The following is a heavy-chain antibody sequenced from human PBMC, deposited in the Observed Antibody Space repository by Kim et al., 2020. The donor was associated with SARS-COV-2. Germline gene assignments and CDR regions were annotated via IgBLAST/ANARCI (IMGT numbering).Heavy chain of an antibody. J-gene: IGHJ6*02. D-gene: IGHD1-26*01. CDR1: GFSLSTSGMC. Sequence: SGPTLVNPTQTLTLTCTFSGFSLSTSGMCVSWIRQPPGKALEWLARIDWDDDKYYSTSLKTRLTISKDTSKNQVVLTMTNMDPVDTATYYCARMGVVGALRGGMDVWGQGTTVTVSS. V-gene: IGHV2-70*11. CDR2: IDWDDDK. CDR3: ARMGVVGALRGGMDV.